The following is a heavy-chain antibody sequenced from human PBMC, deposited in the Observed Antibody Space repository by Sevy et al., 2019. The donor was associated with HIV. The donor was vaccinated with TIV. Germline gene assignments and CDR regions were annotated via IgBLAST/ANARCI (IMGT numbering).Heavy chain of an antibody. CDR1: GFTFDDYA. D-gene: IGHD5-12*01. CDR3: TRGLATADTPEYYFDY. V-gene: IGHV3-49*03. CDR2: ITRNSYEAYGGTT. J-gene: IGHJ4*02. Sequence: GGSLRLSCTTSGFTFDDYAMSWFRQAPGKGLEWVAFITRNSYEAYGGTTDYAASVKGRFIISRDDSKSIAHLQMNSLKTEDTAVYYCTRGLATADTPEYYFDYRGQGTLVTVSS.